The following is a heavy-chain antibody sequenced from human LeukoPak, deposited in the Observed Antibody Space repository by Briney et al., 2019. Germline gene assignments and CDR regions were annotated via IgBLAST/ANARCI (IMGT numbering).Heavy chain of an antibody. J-gene: IGHJ6*02. Sequence: GGSLRLSCAASGFTFSSYGMHWVRQAPGKGLEWVAVIWYDGSNKYYADSVKGRFTISRDNSKNTLYLQMNSLRAEDTAVYYCARDLRTVAIAVAGTSYYYYGMDVWGQGTTVTVSS. V-gene: IGHV3-33*01. CDR2: IWYDGSNK. CDR3: ARDLRTVAIAVAGTSYYYYGMDV. CDR1: GFTFSSYG. D-gene: IGHD6-19*01.